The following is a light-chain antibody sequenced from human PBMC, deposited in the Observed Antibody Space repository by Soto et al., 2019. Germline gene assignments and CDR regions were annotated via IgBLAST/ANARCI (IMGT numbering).Light chain of an antibody. J-gene: IGKJ1*01. Sequence: EIVMTQSPATLSVSPGERATLSCRASQSVSNSLDWHQQKPGQGPRLLIYGASTRATGIPARFSGSGSGTDLTLTISSLQSEDFAVYFCQQYSKWPWTFGQGTKLEI. V-gene: IGKV3-15*01. CDR1: QSVSNS. CDR2: GAS. CDR3: QQYSKWPWT.